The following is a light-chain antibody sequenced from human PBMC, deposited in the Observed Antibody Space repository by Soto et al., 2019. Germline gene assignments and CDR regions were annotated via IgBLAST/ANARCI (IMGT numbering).Light chain of an antibody. CDR3: ASLNPYNFV. CDR1: SSDVGTYNF. J-gene: IGLJ1*01. V-gene: IGLV2-14*01. Sequence: QSALTQPASVSGSPGQSITISCTGTSSDVGTYNFVSWYQQHPDKAPKLMISEVSNRPSGVSDRFSGSKSGNTASLTISGLQAEDEADYYCASLNPYNFVFGTGTKLTVL. CDR2: EVS.